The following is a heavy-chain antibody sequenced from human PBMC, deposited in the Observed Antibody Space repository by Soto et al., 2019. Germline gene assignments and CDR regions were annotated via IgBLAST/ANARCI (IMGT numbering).Heavy chain of an antibody. J-gene: IGHJ3*02. CDR1: GFTFSSYS. Sequence: EVQLVESGGGLVQPGGSLRLSCAASGFTFSSYSMNWVRQAPGKGLEWVSYISSSSSTIYYAYSVKGRFTISRDNGKNSLYLQMNSLRAKDTAVYYCARDSGDYVSGDAFEMWGQGTMVTVSS. CDR3: ARDSGDYVSGDAFEM. D-gene: IGHD4-17*01. V-gene: IGHV3-48*01. CDR2: ISSSSSTI.